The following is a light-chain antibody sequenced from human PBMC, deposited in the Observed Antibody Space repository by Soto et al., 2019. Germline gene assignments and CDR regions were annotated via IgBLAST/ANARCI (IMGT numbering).Light chain of an antibody. CDR1: SSNIGSNT. J-gene: IGLJ3*02. Sequence: QAVVTQPPSASGTPGQRVTISCSGSSSNIGSNTVNWYQQLPGTAPKLLINNNHQRPSGVPDRFSGSKSGTSASLAISGLQSEDEADYYCATWDDSLNGHWVFGGGTKLTVL. CDR2: NNH. V-gene: IGLV1-44*01. CDR3: ATWDDSLNGHWV.